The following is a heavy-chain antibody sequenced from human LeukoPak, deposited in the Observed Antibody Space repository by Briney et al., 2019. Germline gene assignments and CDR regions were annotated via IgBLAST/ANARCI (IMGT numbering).Heavy chain of an antibody. V-gene: IGHV3-49*03. CDR2: IRSKAYGGTT. D-gene: IGHD3-10*01. CDR1: GFTFGDYA. CDR3: TRDTRYRRGYYGSGH. J-gene: IGHJ4*02. Sequence: GGSLRLSCTASGFTFGDYAMSWFRQAPGKGLEWVGFIRSKAYGGTTEYAASVKGRFTISRDDSKSIAYLQMNSLKTEDTAVYYCTRDTRYRRGYYGSGHWGQGTLVTVSS.